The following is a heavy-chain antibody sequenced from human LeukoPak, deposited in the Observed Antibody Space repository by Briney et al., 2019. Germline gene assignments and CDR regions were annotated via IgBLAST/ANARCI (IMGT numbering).Heavy chain of an antibody. D-gene: IGHD6-19*01. CDR3: ARAPIAVAGMVDY. V-gene: IGHV4-30-4*08. CDR1: GGSISSGGYY. CDR2: IDYSGTA. Sequence: SQTLSLTCTVSGGSISSGGYYWSRIRQLPGKGLEWIGYIDYSGTAYYNPSLKSRVTISVDTSKNQFSLKLSSVTAADTAVYYCARAPIAVAGMVDYWGQGTLVTVSS. J-gene: IGHJ4*02.